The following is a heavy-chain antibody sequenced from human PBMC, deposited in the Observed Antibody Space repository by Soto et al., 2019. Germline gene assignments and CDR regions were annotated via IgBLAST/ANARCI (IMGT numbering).Heavy chain of an antibody. V-gene: IGHV4-30-4*01. D-gene: IGHD3-16*01. Sequence: SETLSLTCTVSGGSISSGDYYWSWIRQAPGKGLEWIGYIYYSVSTYYNPSLKSRVTISVDTSKNQFSLKLSSVTAADTAVYYCARGPLGMTSTVDYWGQGTLVTVS. CDR2: IYYSVST. CDR3: ARGPLGMTSTVDY. J-gene: IGHJ4*02. CDR1: GGSISSGDYY.